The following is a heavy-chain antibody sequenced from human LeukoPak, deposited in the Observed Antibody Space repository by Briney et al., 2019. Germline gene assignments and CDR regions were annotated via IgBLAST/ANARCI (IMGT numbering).Heavy chain of an antibody. CDR2: INDAGSAT. D-gene: IGHD3-16*01. CDR1: GFTFSAYW. J-gene: IGHJ5*02. Sequence: SGGSLRLSCAASGFTFSAYWMHWVRQAPGKRLEWVSRINDAGSATNYVGSVKGRFTISRDNAQNTLYLQMNSLRVDDTAIYYCARDRALSGPGGLKFDPWGQGTLVTVSS. CDR3: ARDRALSGPGGLKFDP. V-gene: IGHV3-74*01.